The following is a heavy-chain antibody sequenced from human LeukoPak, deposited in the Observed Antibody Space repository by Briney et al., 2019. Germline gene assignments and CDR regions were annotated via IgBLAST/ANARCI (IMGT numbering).Heavy chain of an antibody. Sequence: PSETLSLTCTVSGDSISSGGNYWSWIRQRPGQGLEWIGCIYHSGNTYYNPSLKSRLTMSVDTSKNQFSLKLSSVTAADTAVYYCARDVLRYYFDYWGQGTLVTVSS. CDR1: GDSISSGGNY. CDR2: IYHSGNT. V-gene: IGHV4-31*03. D-gene: IGHD2-8*02. J-gene: IGHJ4*02. CDR3: ARDVLRYYFDY.